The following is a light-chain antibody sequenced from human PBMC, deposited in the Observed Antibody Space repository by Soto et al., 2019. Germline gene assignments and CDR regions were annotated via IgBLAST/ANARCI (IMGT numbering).Light chain of an antibody. V-gene: IGLV2-14*01. CDR3: ISYTSDDVRYV. CDR2: EVS. CDR1: NSDVGIYEF. Sequence: QSVLTQPASVSGTPGQSITISCTGSNSDVGIYEFVSWYQHHPGRAPKLIVSEVSHRPSGVSNRFSGSKSGNTASLTISGLQSEDEADYYCISYTSDDVRYVFGTGTKVTVL. J-gene: IGLJ1*01.